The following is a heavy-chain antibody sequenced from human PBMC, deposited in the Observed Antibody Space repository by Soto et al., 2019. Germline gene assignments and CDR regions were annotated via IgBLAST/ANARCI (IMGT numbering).Heavy chain of an antibody. J-gene: IGHJ6*02. V-gene: IGHV4-39*01. Sequence: SETLSLTCTVSGGSVSSSSYYWDWIRQPPGKRLEWIGHIYYNGRTYYNPSLKSRVTIYVDTSKNQFSLNLNSVTAADTAVYYCARGPKSGSFNYYGVDGWGRGTTVTVS. CDR1: GGSVSSSSYY. D-gene: IGHD1-26*01. CDR2: IYYNGRT. CDR3: ARGPKSGSFNYYGVDG.